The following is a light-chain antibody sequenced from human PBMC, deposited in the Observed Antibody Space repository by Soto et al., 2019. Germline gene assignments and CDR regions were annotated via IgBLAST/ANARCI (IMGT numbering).Light chain of an antibody. V-gene: IGKV4-1*01. J-gene: IGKJ1*01. Sequence: DIVMTQSPDSLAVSLGERATINCKSSQSVLYSSNNKNYLAWYQQKPGQPPKLLIYWASTRESGVPDRFSGSGSGTDFTLTISSLQAGDVAVYYCQQYYSTPWTFDQGTKVEIK. CDR2: WAS. CDR1: QSVLYSSNNKNY. CDR3: QQYYSTPWT.